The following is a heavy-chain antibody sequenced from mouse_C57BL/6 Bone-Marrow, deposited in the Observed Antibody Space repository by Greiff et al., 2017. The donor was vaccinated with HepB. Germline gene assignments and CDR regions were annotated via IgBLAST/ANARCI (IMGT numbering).Heavy chain of an antibody. CDR1: GYAFSSSW. V-gene: IGHV1-82*01. D-gene: IGHD1-1*01. CDR2: IYPGDGDT. Sequence: QVQLKQSGPELVKPGASVKISCKASGYAFSSSWMNWVKQRPGKGLEWIGRIYPGDGDTNYNGKFKGKATLTADKSSSTAYMQLSSLTSEYSAVYFCAAGTVFDYWGQGTTLTVSS. CDR3: AAGTVFDY. J-gene: IGHJ2*01.